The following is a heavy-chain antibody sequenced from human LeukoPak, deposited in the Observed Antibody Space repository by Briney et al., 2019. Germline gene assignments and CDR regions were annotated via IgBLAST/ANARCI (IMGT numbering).Heavy chain of an antibody. Sequence: SVKVSCKASGGTFSSYAISWVRQAPGQGLEWMGGIIPNFGTANYAQKFQGRVTITTDESTSTAYMELSSLRSEDTAVYYCARLTYYYDSSGYYYFDYWGQGTLVTVSS. CDR3: ARLTYYYDSSGYYYFDY. V-gene: IGHV1-69*05. D-gene: IGHD3-22*01. CDR2: IIPNFGTA. CDR1: GGTFSSYA. J-gene: IGHJ4*02.